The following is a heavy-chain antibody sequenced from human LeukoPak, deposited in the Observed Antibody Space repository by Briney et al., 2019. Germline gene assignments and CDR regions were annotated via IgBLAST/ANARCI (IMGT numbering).Heavy chain of an antibody. J-gene: IGHJ4*02. CDR3: ARDRAYCSGGSCSQSFDY. V-gene: IGHV3-21*01. CDR1: GFTFSSYS. CDR2: ISSSSSYI. Sequence: TGGSLRLSCAASGFTFSSYSMNWVRQAPGKGLEWVSSISSSSSYIYYADSVKGRFTISRDNAKNSLYLQMNSLRAEDTAVYYCARDRAYCSGGSCSQSFDYWGQGTLITVSS. D-gene: IGHD2-15*01.